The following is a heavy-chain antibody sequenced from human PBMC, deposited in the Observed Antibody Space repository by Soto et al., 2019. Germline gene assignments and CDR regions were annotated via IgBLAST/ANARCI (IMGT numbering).Heavy chain of an antibody. V-gene: IGHV4-31*03. CDR2: IYYSGST. CDR1: GGSISSGGYY. J-gene: IGHJ4*02. CDR3: ARGSPGYSYYFDY. D-gene: IGHD5-18*01. Sequence: SETLSLTCTVSGGSISSGGYYWSWIRQHPGKGLEWIGYIYYSGSTYYNPSLKSRVTISVDTSKNQFSLKLSSVTAADTAVYYWARGSPGYSYYFDYWGQGTLVTVSS.